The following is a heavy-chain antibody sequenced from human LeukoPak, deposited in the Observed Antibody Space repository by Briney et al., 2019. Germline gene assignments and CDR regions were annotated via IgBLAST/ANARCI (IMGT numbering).Heavy chain of an antibody. CDR2: IIPSGGSA. Sequence: ASVKVSCKASGYTFTNYYMHWVRQAPGQGLEWMGIIIPSGGSASYAQKFQGRVTMTRDTSTSTVYMELSSLTSEDTAVYYCVRRQGHYSTGGYYYYMDVWGTGTTVTVSS. D-gene: IGHD2-15*01. CDR3: VRRQGHYSTGGYYYYMDV. J-gene: IGHJ6*03. CDR1: GYTFTNYY. V-gene: IGHV1-46*01.